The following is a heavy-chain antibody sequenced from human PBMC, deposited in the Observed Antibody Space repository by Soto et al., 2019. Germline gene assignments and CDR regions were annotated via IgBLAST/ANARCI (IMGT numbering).Heavy chain of an antibody. CDR1: GGSISSSNW. Sequence: PSETLSLTCAVSGGSISSSNWWSWVRQPPGKGLEWIGEIYHSGSTNYNPSLKSRVTISVDKSKNQFSLKLSSVTAADTAVYYCARADLVKKGGSYFDYWGQGTLVTVSS. D-gene: IGHD1-26*01. CDR2: IYHSGST. CDR3: ARADLVKKGGSYFDY. J-gene: IGHJ4*02. V-gene: IGHV4-4*02.